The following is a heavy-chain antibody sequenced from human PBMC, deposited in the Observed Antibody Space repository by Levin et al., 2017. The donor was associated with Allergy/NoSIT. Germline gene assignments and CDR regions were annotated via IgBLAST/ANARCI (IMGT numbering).Heavy chain of an antibody. V-gene: IGHV3-49*03. J-gene: IGHJ4*02. CDR3: SRSDDSGGNFFDF. CDR1: GFIFHNFA. Sequence: TGGSLRLSCTTSGFIFHNFAINWLRQAPGKGPEWVGFIRSNTYGGSPEYAASVRGRFTISRDESKDIAYLQMNSLRAEDTGMYYCSRSDDSGGNFFDFWGQGTPVTVSS. CDR2: IRSNTYGGSP. D-gene: IGHD4-23*01.